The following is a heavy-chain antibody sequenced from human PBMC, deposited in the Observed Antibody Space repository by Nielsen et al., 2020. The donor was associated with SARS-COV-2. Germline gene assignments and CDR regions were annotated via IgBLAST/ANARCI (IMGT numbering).Heavy chain of an antibody. CDR1: GFTFSSYA. V-gene: IGHV3-23*01. CDR3: AKDSSAGYGDYEWDWFDP. Sequence: GGSLRLSCAASGFTFSSYAMSWVRQAPGKGLEWVSAISGSGGSTYYADSVKGRFTISRDNSKNTLYLQMNSLRAEDTAVYYCAKDSSAGYGDYEWDWFDPWGQGTLVTVSS. J-gene: IGHJ5*02. CDR2: ISGSGGST. D-gene: IGHD4-17*01.